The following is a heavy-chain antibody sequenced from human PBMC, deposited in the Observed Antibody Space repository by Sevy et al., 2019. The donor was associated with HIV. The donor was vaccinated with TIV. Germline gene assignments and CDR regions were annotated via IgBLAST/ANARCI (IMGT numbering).Heavy chain of an antibody. CDR3: ARVPFTMVRGVIALGYYGMDV. D-gene: IGHD3-10*01. CDR2: IYSGGST. J-gene: IGHJ6*02. CDR1: GFTVSSNY. Sequence: GGSLRLSCAASGFTVSSNYMSWVRQAPGKGLEWVSVIYSGGSTYYADSVKGRFTISRDNSKNTRYVQMNSLRAEDTAVYYGARVPFTMVRGVIALGYYGMDVWGQGTTVTVSS. V-gene: IGHV3-66*01.